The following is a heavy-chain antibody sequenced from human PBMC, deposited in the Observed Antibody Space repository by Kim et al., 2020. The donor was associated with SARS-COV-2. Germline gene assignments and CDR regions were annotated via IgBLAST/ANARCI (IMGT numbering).Heavy chain of an antibody. CDR3: AFKWV. J-gene: IGHJ1*01. Sequence: GGSLRLFCAASGFTFTGYWMSWVRQAPGKGLEWVANIKQDGSDKFYVDSVRGRFTISRDNAKNSLYLEMNSLRAEDTAVYYCAFKWVGGQGTLVTVSS. CDR1: GFTFTGYW. V-gene: IGHV3-7*01. CDR2: IKQDGSDK. D-gene: IGHD1-26*01.